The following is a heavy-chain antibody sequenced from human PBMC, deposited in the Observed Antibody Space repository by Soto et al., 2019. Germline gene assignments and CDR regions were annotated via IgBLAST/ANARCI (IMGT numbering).Heavy chain of an antibody. V-gene: IGHV4-34*01. CDR3: ARGFGKWLRYYYYYGMDV. D-gene: IGHD5-12*01. CDR1: GGSFSGYY. CDR2: INHSGST. J-gene: IGHJ6*02. Sequence: NPSETLYLTCAVYGGSFSGYYWSWIRQPPGKGLEWIGEINHSGSTNYNPSLKSRVTISVDTSKNQFSLKLSSVTAADTAVYYCARGFGKWLRYYYYYGMDVWGQGTTVTVSS.